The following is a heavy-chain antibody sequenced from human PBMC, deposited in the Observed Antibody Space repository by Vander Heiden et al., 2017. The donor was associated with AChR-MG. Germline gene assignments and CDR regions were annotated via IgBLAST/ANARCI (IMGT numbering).Heavy chain of an antibody. J-gene: IGHJ1*01. CDR3: ANTKYSSGWYFQH. V-gene: IGHV3-33*06. CDR1: GFTFRSHR. CDR2: IWYDGSNK. D-gene: IGHD6-19*01. Sequence: VQLVASGGGVVQPGRSLRLSCAAAGFTFRSHRLHWVRQAPGKGLEWVAVIWYDGSNKYYADSVKGRFTISRDNSKNTLYLQMNSLRAEDTAVYYCANTKYSSGWYFQHWGQGTLVTVSS.